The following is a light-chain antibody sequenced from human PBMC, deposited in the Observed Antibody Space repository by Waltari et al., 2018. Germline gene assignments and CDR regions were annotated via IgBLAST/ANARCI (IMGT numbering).Light chain of an antibody. J-gene: IGLJ1*01. V-gene: IGLV2-11*01. Sequence: QAALTQPRSVSGSPGQSVTISCTGTSSDIGGYNYVSWYQQHPGTAPKLMIYEVSKRPSGVSDRFSGSKSGNTASLTISGRQAEDEADYYCSSYAGSNTFIFGSGTRLTVL. CDR2: EVS. CDR3: SSYAGSNTFI. CDR1: SSDIGGYNY.